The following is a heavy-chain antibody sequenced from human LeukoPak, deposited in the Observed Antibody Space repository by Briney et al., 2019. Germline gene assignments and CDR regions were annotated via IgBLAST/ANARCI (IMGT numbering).Heavy chain of an antibody. V-gene: IGHV4-34*01. CDR2: IKHRGNT. D-gene: IGHD1-26*01. CDR3: ARQLVGSTTPAY. J-gene: IGHJ4*02. Sequence: SETLSLTCAVYGGSFSNYYWSWIRQPPGKGLEWLGEIKHRGNTNYNPSLKSRVTISVDTSKNQFSLKLNSVTAADTAVYYCARQLVGSTTPAYWGQGILVTVSS. CDR1: GGSFSNYY.